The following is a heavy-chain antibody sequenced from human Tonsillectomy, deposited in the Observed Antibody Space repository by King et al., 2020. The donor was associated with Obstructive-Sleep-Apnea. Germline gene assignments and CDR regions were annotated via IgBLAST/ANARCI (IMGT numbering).Heavy chain of an antibody. D-gene: IGHD3-10*01. Sequence: QLVQSGAEVKKPGASVKVSCKASGYTFTSYDINWVRQATGQGLEWMGWMNPNSGNTGYAQKFQGRVTMTRNTSISTAYMELSSLRSEDTAVYYCARAITMVRGVIRRQRTDYWGQGTLVTVSS. V-gene: IGHV1-8*01. CDR1: GYTFTSYD. CDR2: MNPNSGNT. J-gene: IGHJ4*02. CDR3: ARAITMVRGVIRRQRTDY.